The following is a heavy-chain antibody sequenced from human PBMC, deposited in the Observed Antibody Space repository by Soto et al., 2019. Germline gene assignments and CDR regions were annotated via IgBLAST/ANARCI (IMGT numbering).Heavy chain of an antibody. CDR1: GGSFSGYY. D-gene: IGHD2-21*01. J-gene: IGHJ6*02. CDR3: ACGYDYYGMDV. V-gene: IGHV4-34*01. CDR2: INHSGST. Sequence: SETLSLTCAVYGGSFSGYYWSWIRQPPGKGLEWIGEINHSGSTNYNPSLKSRVTISVDTSKNQFSLKLSSVTAADTAVYYCACGYDYYGMDVWGQGTTVTVSS.